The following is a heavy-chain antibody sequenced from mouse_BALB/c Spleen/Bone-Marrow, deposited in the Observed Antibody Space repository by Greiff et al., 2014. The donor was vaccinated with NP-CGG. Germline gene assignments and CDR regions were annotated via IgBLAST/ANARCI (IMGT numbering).Heavy chain of an antibody. CDR1: GYTFTNSW. J-gene: IGHJ2*01. CDR2: VHPNSGNS. V-gene: IGHV1S130*01. D-gene: IGHD3-1*01. Sequence: QVQLQQSGSVLVRPGASVKLSCKAPGYTFTNSWIHWAKQRPGHGPEWIGEVHPNSGNSNYNEIFKGKARLTVDSSSSTAYVDLSSLTSEDSAVYYCSRHHRFAYYFDYWGQGTTLTVSS. CDR3: SRHHRFAYYFDY.